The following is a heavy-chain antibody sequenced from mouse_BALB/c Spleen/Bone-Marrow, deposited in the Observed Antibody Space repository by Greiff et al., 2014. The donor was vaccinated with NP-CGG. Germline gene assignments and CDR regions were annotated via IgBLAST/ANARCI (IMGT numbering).Heavy chain of an antibody. J-gene: IGHJ2*01. D-gene: IGHD4-1*01. Sequence: QVQLKESGAELVRPGTSVKVSCKASGYVFTNYLIEWGKQRPGQGLEWIGVINAGSGGTDYREKFKGEATLTADKYSSTAYMQLSSLTSDDSAVYFCARSLTGKKTFDYWGQGTTLTVSS. CDR1: GYVFTNYL. CDR3: ARSLTGKKTFDY. V-gene: IGHV1-54*01. CDR2: INAGSGGT.